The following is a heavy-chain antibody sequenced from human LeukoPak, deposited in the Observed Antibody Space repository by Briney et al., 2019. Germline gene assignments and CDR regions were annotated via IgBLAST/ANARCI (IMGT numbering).Heavy chain of an antibody. CDR3: AKVRERYNWNDRYYFDY. CDR1: GFTFSSYA. Sequence: GGSLRLSCAASGFTFSSYAMSWVRQAPGKGLEWVSAISGSGGSTYYADSVKGRFTISRDNSKNTLYLQMNSLRAEDTVVYYCAKVRERYNWNDRYYFDYWGQGTLVTVSS. J-gene: IGHJ4*02. CDR2: ISGSGGST. V-gene: IGHV3-23*01. D-gene: IGHD1-20*01.